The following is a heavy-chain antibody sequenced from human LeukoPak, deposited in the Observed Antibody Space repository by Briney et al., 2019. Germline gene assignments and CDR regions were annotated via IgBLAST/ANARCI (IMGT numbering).Heavy chain of an antibody. CDR1: GVPFSGYS. CDR2: INHSGST. CDR3: ARGLEGYSYGYSEFDY. Sequence: SETLSLTCAVSGVPFSGYSWNWIRQPPGKGLEWIGEINHSGSTNYNPSLKNQVTMSIDTSKNQFSLRLSSVTAADTAVYYCARGLEGYSYGYSEFDYWGQGALVTVS. V-gene: IGHV4-34*01. J-gene: IGHJ4*02. D-gene: IGHD5-18*01.